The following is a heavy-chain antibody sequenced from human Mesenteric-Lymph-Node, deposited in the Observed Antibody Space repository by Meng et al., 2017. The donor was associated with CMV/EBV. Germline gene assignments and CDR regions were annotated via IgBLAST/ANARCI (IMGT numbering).Heavy chain of an antibody. V-gene: IGHV3-11*06. Sequence: GGSLRLSCAASGFTFSDYYMNWVRQAPGKGLEWVSYIDKSGDDTRYADSVKGRFTISRDNAKNSLYLQMNSLRGEDTAVYYCARDPHSGYRFGPWGQGTLVTVSS. CDR2: IDKSGDDT. D-gene: IGHD3-22*01. J-gene: IGHJ5*02. CDR1: GFTFSDYY. CDR3: ARDPHSGYRFGP.